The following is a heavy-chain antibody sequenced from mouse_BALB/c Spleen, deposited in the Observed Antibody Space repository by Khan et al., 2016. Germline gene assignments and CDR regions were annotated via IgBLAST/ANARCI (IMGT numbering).Heavy chain of an antibody. CDR2: IYPGDGDT. CDR3: ARGNSYYDYDY. J-gene: IGHJ2*01. V-gene: IGHV1-87*01. CDR1: GYTFTTYW. Sequence: QVQLQQSGAELARPGASVKLSCKASGYTFTTYWMQWVKQRPGQGLEWIGAIYPGDGDTRYTQKFKGKATLTADKSSSTAYMQLSSLASEDSAVYSCARGNSYYDYDYWGQGPTLTVSS. D-gene: IGHD2-4*01.